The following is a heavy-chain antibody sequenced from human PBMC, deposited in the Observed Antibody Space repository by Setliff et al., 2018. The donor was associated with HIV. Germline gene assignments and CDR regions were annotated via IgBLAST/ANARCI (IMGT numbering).Heavy chain of an antibody. CDR2: IKHSGRN. Sequence: SETLSLTCAVYGGSFSGYYWGWIRQPPGKGLEWIGNIKHSGRNYYNPSLMGRVAISVYTSKKQFSLKLSSVTAADTAVYYCARDFRYDTSGSLTGYGLDVWGQGTTVTVSS. CDR1: GGSFSGYY. J-gene: IGHJ6*02. D-gene: IGHD3-22*01. CDR3: ARDFRYDTSGSLTGYGLDV. V-gene: IGHV4-34*01.